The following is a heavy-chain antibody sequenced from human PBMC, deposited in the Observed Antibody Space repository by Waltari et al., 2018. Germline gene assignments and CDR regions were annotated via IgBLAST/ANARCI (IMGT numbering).Heavy chain of an antibody. CDR2: IYPGDSDT. Sequence: EVQLVQSGVEVRKPGQSLKISCKGSGYSFTTYWIGWVREIPGKGLEWMWIIYPGDSDTRYSPSFQGQVTISADNSISTAYLQWSSLKASDTAMYFCARAPTGTSSPYYFDYWGQGTLVTVSS. D-gene: IGHD1-1*01. V-gene: IGHV5-51*01. J-gene: IGHJ4*02. CDR1: GYSFTTYW. CDR3: ARAPTGTSSPYYFDY.